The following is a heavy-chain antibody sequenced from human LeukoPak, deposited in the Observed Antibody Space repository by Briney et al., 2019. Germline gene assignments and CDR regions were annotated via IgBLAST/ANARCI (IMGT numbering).Heavy chain of an antibody. CDR1: GFTFTSSA. J-gene: IGHJ3*02. V-gene: IGHV1-58*02. D-gene: IGHD6-13*01. CDR3: AASMVPYSSSWYGLDAFDI. Sequence: ASVKVSCKASGFTFTSSAMQWVRQARGQRLEWIGWIVVGSGNTNYAQKFQERVTITRDMSTSTAYMELSSLRSEDKAVYYCAASMVPYSSSWYGLDAFDIWGQGTMVTVSS. CDR2: IVVGSGNT.